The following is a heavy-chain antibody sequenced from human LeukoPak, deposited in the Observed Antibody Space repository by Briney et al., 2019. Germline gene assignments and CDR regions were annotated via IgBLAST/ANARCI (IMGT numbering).Heavy chain of an antibody. V-gene: IGHV3-30*18. CDR2: ISYDGSNK. D-gene: IGHD4-23*01. Sequence: GGSLRLSCAASGFTFSSYGMHWVRQAPGKGLEWVAVISYDGSNKYYADSVKGRFTISRDNSKNTLYLQMNSLRAEDTALYYCAKDRLSTPTAPRFDPWGQGTQVTVSS. J-gene: IGHJ5*02. CDR1: GFTFSSYG. CDR3: AKDRLSTPTAPRFDP.